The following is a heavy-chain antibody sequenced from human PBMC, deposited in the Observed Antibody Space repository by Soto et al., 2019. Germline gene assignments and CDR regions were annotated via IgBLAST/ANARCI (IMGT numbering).Heavy chain of an antibody. J-gene: IGHJ4*02. CDR1: GFSFRSYA. V-gene: IGHV3-30-3*01. Sequence: QVQLVESGGGVVQPGRSLRLSCAASGFSFRSYAMHWVRQAPGKGLEWVAVMSYDGSDKDYADSVKGRFTISRDNSTNTLYLHMSSLRAEDTAVYYCARARLDTPALEYWGQGTLVTVSS. D-gene: IGHD2-2*01. CDR2: MSYDGSDK. CDR3: ARARLDTPALEY.